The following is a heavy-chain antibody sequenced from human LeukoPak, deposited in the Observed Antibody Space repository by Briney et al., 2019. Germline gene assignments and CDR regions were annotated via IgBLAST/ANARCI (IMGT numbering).Heavy chain of an antibody. Sequence: ASVKVSCKVSGYTLTELSTHWVRQAPGKGLEWMGGFDPEDGETIYAQKFQGRVTMTEDTSTDTAYMELSSLRSEDTAVYYCATDLEITMVRGVINAFDIWGQGTMVTVSS. V-gene: IGHV1-24*01. CDR2: FDPEDGET. J-gene: IGHJ3*02. CDR3: ATDLEITMVRGVINAFDI. D-gene: IGHD3-10*01. CDR1: GYTLTELS.